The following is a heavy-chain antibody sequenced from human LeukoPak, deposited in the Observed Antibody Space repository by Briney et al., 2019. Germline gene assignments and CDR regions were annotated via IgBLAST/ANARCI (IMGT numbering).Heavy chain of an antibody. CDR2: IKQDGSEK. CDR3: ARESEWELVGDDY. Sequence: GGSLRLSCAASGFTFSSYWMSWVRQAPGKGLEWVANIKQDGSEKYYVDSVKGRFTISRDNAKNSLYLQMNSLRAEDTAVYYCARESEWELVGDDYWGQGTLVTVSS. D-gene: IGHD1-26*01. V-gene: IGHV3-7*01. J-gene: IGHJ4*02. CDR1: GFTFSSYW.